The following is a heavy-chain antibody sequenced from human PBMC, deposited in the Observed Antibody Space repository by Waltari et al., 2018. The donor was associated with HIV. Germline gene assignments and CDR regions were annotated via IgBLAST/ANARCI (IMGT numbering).Heavy chain of an antibody. J-gene: IGHJ4*02. CDR1: GGSFSGYY. V-gene: IGHV4-34*01. CDR3: ANIVGANRGY. D-gene: IGHD1-26*01. CDR2: INHSGST. Sequence: QVQLQQWGAGLLKPSETLSLACAVYGGSFSGYYWRWIRQPPGKGLELIGEINHSGSTNSTPSLKSRVAISVDTAKRQFSLRLSSVTAADTAVYYCANIVGANRGYWGQGTLVTVSS.